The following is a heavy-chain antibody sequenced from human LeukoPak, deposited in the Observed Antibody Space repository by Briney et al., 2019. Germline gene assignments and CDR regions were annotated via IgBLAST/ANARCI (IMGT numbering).Heavy chain of an antibody. CDR1: GFTFSSYA. D-gene: IGHD3-22*01. J-gene: IGHJ4*02. Sequence: PGGSLRLSCAASGFTFSSYAMSWVRQAPGKGLEWVSAISGSGGSTYYADSVKGRFTISRDNSKNTLYLQMNSLRAEDTAVYYCAKDQSMGYYDSSGYFALDYWGQGTLVTVSS. V-gene: IGHV3-23*01. CDR3: AKDQSMGYYDSSGYFALDY. CDR2: ISGSGGST.